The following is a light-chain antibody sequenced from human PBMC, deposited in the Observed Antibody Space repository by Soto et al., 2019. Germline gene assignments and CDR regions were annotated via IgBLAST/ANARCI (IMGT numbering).Light chain of an antibody. CDR1: SSDVGGYNY. Sequence: QSALTQPPSASGSPGQSVAISCTGTSSDVGGYNYVSWYQQHPGKAPKLMIYEVNKRPSGVPDRFSGSKSANTASLTVSGLQAEGEADYYCSSYAGSSNVFGTGTKVTVL. CDR2: EVN. V-gene: IGLV2-8*01. CDR3: SSYAGSSNV. J-gene: IGLJ1*01.